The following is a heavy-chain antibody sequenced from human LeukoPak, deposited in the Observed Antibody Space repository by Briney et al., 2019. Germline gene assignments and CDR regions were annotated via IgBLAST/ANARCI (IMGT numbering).Heavy chain of an antibody. CDR3: AKDLRVGRITIFGVNTRYYYYGMDA. CDR2: ISYDGSNK. V-gene: IGHV3-30*18. Sequence: PGGSLRLSCAASGFTFNYAWMSWVRQVPGKGLEWVAVISYDGSNKYYADSVKGRFTISRDNSKNTLYLQMNSLRAEDTAVYYCAKDLRVGRITIFGVNTRYYYYGMDAWGLGTTVTVSS. J-gene: IGHJ6*02. CDR1: GFTFNYAW. D-gene: IGHD3-3*01.